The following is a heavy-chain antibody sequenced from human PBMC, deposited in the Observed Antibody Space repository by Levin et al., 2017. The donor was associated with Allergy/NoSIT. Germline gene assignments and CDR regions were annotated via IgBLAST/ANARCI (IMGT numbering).Heavy chain of an antibody. J-gene: IGHJ5*02. CDR2: ISSDSGTI. Sequence: GGSLRLSCAASGFTFSDYFMNWVRQAPGKGLEWVSYISSDSGTIYYADSVRGRLTISRDNAKNSLYLQMNSLRDEDTAIYYCASLTGVLEWPQEKSNWFFPWGQGTLVTVSS. CDR1: GFTFSDYF. D-gene: IGHD3-3*01. CDR3: ASLTGVLEWPQEKSNWFFP. V-gene: IGHV3-48*02.